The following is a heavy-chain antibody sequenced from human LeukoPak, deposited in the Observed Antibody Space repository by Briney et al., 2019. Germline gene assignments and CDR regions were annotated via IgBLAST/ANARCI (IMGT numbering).Heavy chain of an antibody. J-gene: IGHJ4*02. V-gene: IGHV1-18*01. Sequence: ASVKVSCKASGYTFTSYGISWVRQAPGQGLEWMGWISAYNGNTNYAQKLQGRVTMTTDTSTSTAYMELRSLRSDDTAVYYCARGPIVAVPRMDFDYWGQGTLVTVSS. D-gene: IGHD2-21*01. CDR1: GYTFTSYG. CDR2: ISAYNGNT. CDR3: ARGPIVAVPRMDFDY.